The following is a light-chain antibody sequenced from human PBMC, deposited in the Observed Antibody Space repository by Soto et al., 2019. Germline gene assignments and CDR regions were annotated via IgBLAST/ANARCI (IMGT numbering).Light chain of an antibody. J-gene: IGKJ4*01. Sequence: AIRMTQSPSSFSASTGDRVTITCRASQGISSYLAWYQQKPGKAPKLLIYAASTLQSGVPSRFSGSGSGTDFTLTISCLQSEDFETYYCQQYYSYSLTVGGGTTVDI. CDR1: QGISSY. CDR3: QQYYSYSLT. CDR2: AAS. V-gene: IGKV1-8*01.